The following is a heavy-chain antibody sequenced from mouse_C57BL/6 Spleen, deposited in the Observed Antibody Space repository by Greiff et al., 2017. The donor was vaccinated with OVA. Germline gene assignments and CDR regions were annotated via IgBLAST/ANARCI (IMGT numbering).Heavy chain of an antibody. V-gene: IGHV1-72*01. D-gene: IGHD2-4*01. Sequence: QVQLQQPGAELVKPGASVKLSCKASGYTFTSYWMHWVKQRPGRGLEWIGRTDPNSGGTKYNEKFKSKATLTVDKPSSTAYMQLSSLTSEDSAVYYCARRDDYDGSYWYFDVWGTGTTVTVSS. CDR3: ARRDDYDGSYWYFDV. CDR1: GYTFTSYW. J-gene: IGHJ1*03. CDR2: TDPNSGGT.